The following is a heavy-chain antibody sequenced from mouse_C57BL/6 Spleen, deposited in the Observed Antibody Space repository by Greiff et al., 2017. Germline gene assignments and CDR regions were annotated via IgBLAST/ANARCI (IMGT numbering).Heavy chain of an antibody. CDR2: IDPSDSYT. CDR3: ARGITTVPWYFDV. D-gene: IGHD1-1*01. Sequence: QVQLQQPGAELVMPGASVKLSCKASGYTFTSYWMHWVKQRPGQGLEWIGEIDPSDSYTNYNQKFKGKSTLTVDTSSSTAYMQLRSLTSADSAVYYCARGITTVPWYFDVWGTGTTVTVSS. CDR1: GYTFTSYW. J-gene: IGHJ1*03. V-gene: IGHV1-69*01.